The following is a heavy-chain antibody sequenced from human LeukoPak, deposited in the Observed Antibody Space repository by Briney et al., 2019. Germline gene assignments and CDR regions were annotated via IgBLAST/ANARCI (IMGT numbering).Heavy chain of an antibody. Sequence: GGSLRLSCAASGFTFSSYWMSWVRQAPGKGLEWVSVIYSGGGTYYADSVKGRFTISRDNSKNTLYLQMNSLRAGDTAVYYCARKYGGDYWGQGTLVTVSS. J-gene: IGHJ4*02. CDR2: IYSGGGT. V-gene: IGHV3-66*01. CDR1: GFTFSSYW. CDR3: ARKYGGDY. D-gene: IGHD4-23*01.